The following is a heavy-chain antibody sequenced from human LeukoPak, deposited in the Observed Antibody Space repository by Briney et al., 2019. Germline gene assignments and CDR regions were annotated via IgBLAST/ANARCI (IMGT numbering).Heavy chain of an antibody. Sequence: ASVKVSCKASGYTFTGYAMNWVRQAPGQGLEWMGWINTNTGNPTYAQGFTGRFVFSLDTSVSTAYLQISSLKAEDTAVYYCARGRYDILTGRPALTEFDPWGQGTLVTVSS. CDR3: ARGRYDILTGRPALTEFDP. CDR2: INTNTGNP. D-gene: IGHD3-9*01. V-gene: IGHV7-4-1*02. J-gene: IGHJ5*02. CDR1: GYTFTGYA.